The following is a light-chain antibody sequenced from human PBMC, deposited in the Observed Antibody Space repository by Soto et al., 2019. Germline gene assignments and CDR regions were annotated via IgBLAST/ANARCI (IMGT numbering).Light chain of an antibody. CDR1: SSDVGGYKY. CDR3: SSYTSTSTLVV. J-gene: IGLJ2*01. Sequence: QSALTQPASVSGSPGQSITVSCTGTSSDVGGYKYVSWYQHHPGKAPKLLIYDVSDRPSGVSNRFSGSKSGNTASLTISGLQAEDEADYYCSSYTSTSTLVVFGGGTQLTVL. V-gene: IGLV2-14*01. CDR2: DVS.